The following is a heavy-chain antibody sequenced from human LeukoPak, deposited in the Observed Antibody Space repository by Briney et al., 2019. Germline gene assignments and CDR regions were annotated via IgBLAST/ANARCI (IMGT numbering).Heavy chain of an antibody. D-gene: IGHD3-10*01. Sequence: PGGSLRLSCAASGFTFNKYWLTWVRQAPGKGLEWVANINQNDSQIYYLESVEGRFTITRDNAKNSLHLQMNSLRADDTAIYYCARGYYDSGTYYLSFFDYWGQGTLVTVSS. CDR3: ARGYYDSGTYYLSFFDY. V-gene: IGHV3-7*03. CDR2: INQNDSQI. CDR1: GFTFNKYW. J-gene: IGHJ4*02.